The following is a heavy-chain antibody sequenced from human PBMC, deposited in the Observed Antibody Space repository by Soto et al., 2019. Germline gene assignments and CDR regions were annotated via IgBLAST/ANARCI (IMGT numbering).Heavy chain of an antibody. CDR3: ARHDPRITMVPGRY. Sequence: GESLKISCKGSGYRFTSYWISWVRQMPGKGLEWMGRIDPSDSYTNYSPSFQGPVTISADKSISTAYLQWSSLKASDTAMYYCARHDPRITMVPGRYWGQGTLVTVSS. CDR2: IDPSDSYT. D-gene: IGHD3-10*01. CDR1: GYRFTSYW. V-gene: IGHV5-10-1*01. J-gene: IGHJ4*02.